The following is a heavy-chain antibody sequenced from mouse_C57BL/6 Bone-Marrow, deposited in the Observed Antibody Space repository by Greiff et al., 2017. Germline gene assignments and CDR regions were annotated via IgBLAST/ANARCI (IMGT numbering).Heavy chain of an antibody. CDR2: IDPENGDT. CDR1: GFNIKDDY. V-gene: IGHV14-4*01. D-gene: IGHD3-1*01. J-gene: IGHJ1*03. CDR3: TERANWYFDV. Sequence: VQLQQSGAELVRPGASVKLSCTASGFNIKDDYMHWVKQRPEQGLEWIGWIDPENGDTEYASKFQGKATITADTSSNTAYLQLSSLTSEDTAVYYCTERANWYFDVWGTGTTVTVSS.